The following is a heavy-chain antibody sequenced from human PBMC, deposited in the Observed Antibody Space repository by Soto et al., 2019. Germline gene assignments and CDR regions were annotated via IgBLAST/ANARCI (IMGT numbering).Heavy chain of an antibody. V-gene: IGHV5-51*01. CDR3: ASHVETAKGYYYGMDV. J-gene: IGHJ6*02. D-gene: IGHD5-18*01. CDR2: INPADSES. CDR1: GYSFTNYW. Sequence: LGESLKISCKGSGYSFTNYWIGWVRQMPGKGLEWMGIINPADSESTYSPYFQGQVTISADKSISTAYLQWSSLKASDTAMYYCASHVETAKGYYYGMDVWGQGTTVTVSS.